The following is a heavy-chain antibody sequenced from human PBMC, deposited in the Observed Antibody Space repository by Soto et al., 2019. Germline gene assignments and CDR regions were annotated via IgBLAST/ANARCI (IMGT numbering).Heavy chain of an antibody. CDR3: AREGAHSTGWYDYFDQ. V-gene: IGHV1-18*04. D-gene: IGHD6-13*01. CDR1: GYTFISYS. CDR2: ISTYNGNT. J-gene: IGHJ4*02. Sequence: QVKLVQSGGEVKKPGASVNISCKATGYTFISYSITWVRQAPGQGLEWMGWISTYNGNTKYAQSLQGRVTLTRDTSTNTAFMEIRGLRSDGTAIYYCAREGAHSTGWYDYFDQWGQGTLVAVSS.